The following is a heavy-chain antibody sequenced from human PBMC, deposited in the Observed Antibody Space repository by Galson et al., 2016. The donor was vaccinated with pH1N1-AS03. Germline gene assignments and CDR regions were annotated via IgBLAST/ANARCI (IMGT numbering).Heavy chain of an antibody. V-gene: IGHV1-18*01. Sequence: QSGAEVKKPGESLKISCKASNYTFASHGISWVRQIPGQGLEWIGWISVYNGNSRYAQKFQGRVTMTTDTSTSTAFMELRSLRSDDTAFYYCARDGKIGIAAGGKGCDFWGQGTLVTVSS. CDR1: NYTFASHG. J-gene: IGHJ4*02. CDR2: ISVYNGNS. D-gene: IGHD6-13*01. CDR3: ARDGKIGIAAGGKGCDF.